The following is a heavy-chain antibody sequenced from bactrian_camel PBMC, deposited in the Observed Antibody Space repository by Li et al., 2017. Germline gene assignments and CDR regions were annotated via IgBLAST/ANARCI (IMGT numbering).Heavy chain of an antibody. CDR2: IAGDGRT. Sequence: HVQLVESGGGSVQAGGSLRPSCAASGYAFNSMGWFRRLPGQEREGVATIAGDGRTDYADTVKGRATISRDGAKNIIALEMDSLKPEDTATYYCAADLVTDEPSLVEREYYYWGQGTQVTVS. CDR1: GYAFNS. CDR3: AADLVTDEPSLVEREYYY. D-gene: IGHD1*01. J-gene: IGHJ4*01. V-gene: IGHV3S53*01.